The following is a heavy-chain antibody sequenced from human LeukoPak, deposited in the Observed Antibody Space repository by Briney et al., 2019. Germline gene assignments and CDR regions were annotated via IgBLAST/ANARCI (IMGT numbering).Heavy chain of an antibody. Sequence: PGGSLRLSCAASGFTFSSYAMSWVCQAPGKGLEWVSGISGSGVSTYYADSVKGRFTISRDNSKNTVYLQMNSLRAEDTAVYYCAKDLGYSSGWYRLYFDYWGQGTLVTVSS. D-gene: IGHD6-19*01. J-gene: IGHJ4*02. CDR1: GFTFSSYA. CDR2: ISGSGVST. V-gene: IGHV3-23*01. CDR3: AKDLGYSSGWYRLYFDY.